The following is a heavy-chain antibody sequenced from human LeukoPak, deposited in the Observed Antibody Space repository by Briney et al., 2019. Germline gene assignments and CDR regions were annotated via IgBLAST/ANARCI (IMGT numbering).Heavy chain of an antibody. J-gene: IGHJ4*02. Sequence: GGSLRLSCAGSGFTFSTYSMNWGRQAPGKGLEWVSSITRSSDYMFHADSVKCRFTISRDNAKNSLYLQMNSLRAEDTAVYYCAREMSTIQDLDYWGQGTLVTVSS. V-gene: IGHV3-21*01. D-gene: IGHD5-24*01. CDR1: GFTFSTYS. CDR3: AREMSTIQDLDY. CDR2: ITRSSDYM.